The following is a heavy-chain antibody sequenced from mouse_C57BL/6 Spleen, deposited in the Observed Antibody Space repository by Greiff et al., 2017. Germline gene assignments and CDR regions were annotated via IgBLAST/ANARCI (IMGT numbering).Heavy chain of an antibody. CDR2: ISYDGSN. CDR3: ARIPMWSLRGDFDY. J-gene: IGHJ2*01. D-gene: IGHD2-1*01. Sequence: EVQRVESGPGLVKPSQSLSLTCSVTGYSITSGYYWNWIRQFPGNKLEWMGYISYDGSNNYNPSLKNRISITRDTSKNQFFLKLNSVTTEDTATYYCARIPMWSLRGDFDYWGQGTTLTVSS. V-gene: IGHV3-6*01. CDR1: GYSITSGYY.